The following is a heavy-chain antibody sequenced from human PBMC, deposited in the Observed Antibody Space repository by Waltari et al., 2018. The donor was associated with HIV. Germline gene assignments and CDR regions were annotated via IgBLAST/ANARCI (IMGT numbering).Heavy chain of an antibody. D-gene: IGHD3-16*01. CDR1: GLMFSNYC. Sequence: QVQLVESGGGVVQPVRSVVLSCAVSGLMFSNYCMHWVRQAPGKGLEWVAVISYDGSKKYYADSMKGRFTISRDNSRDTLYLQMNSLRADDAATYYCAKATGGESWAFDYWGQGTLVTVSS. CDR3: AKATGGESWAFDY. CDR2: ISYDGSKK. V-gene: IGHV3-30*18. J-gene: IGHJ4*02.